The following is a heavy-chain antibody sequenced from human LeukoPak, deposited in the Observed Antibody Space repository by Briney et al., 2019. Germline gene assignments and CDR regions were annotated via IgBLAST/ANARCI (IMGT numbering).Heavy chain of an antibody. CDR1: VFTFSDYY. J-gene: IGHJ4*02. Sequence: GGSLRLSCAASVFTFSDYYMSWIRQAPGKGLEWVSYISSSGSTIYYADSVKGRFTISRDNAKNSLYLQMNSLRAEDTAVYYCARYSSSWYSHFDYWGQGTLVTVSS. V-gene: IGHV3-11*04. CDR2: ISSSGSTI. CDR3: ARYSSSWYSHFDY. D-gene: IGHD6-13*01.